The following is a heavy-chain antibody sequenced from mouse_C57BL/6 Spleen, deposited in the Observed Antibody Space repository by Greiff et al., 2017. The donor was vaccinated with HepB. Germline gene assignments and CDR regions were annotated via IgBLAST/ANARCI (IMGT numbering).Heavy chain of an antibody. D-gene: IGHD2-9*01. J-gene: IGHJ3*01. CDR2: IDPSDSYT. V-gene: IGHV1-50*01. Sequence: VQLQQPGAELVKPGASVKLSCKASGYTFTSYWMQWVKQRPGQGLEWIGEIDPSDSYTNYNQKFKGRATLTVDTSSSTAYMQLSSLTSEDSAVYYCARAAYYGYDGCAYWGQGTLVTVSA. CDR1: GYTFTSYW. CDR3: ARAAYYGYDGCAY.